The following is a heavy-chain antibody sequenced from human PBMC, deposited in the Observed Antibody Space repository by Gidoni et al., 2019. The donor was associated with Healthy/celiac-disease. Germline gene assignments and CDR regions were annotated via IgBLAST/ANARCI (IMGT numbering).Heavy chain of an antibody. D-gene: IGHD3-22*01. CDR1: GGSISSGGYY. J-gene: IGHJ4*02. Sequence: QVQLQESGPGLVKPSQTLSLTCAVSGGSISSGGYYWSWIRQPPGKGLEWIGYIYYSGSTYYNLSLKSRVTISVDTSKSQFSLKLSSVTAADTAVYYCARGLKNDSSGYYYAYYFDYWGQGTLVTVSS. CDR3: ARGLKNDSSGYYYAYYFDY. CDR2: IYYSGST. V-gene: IGHV4-30-4*01.